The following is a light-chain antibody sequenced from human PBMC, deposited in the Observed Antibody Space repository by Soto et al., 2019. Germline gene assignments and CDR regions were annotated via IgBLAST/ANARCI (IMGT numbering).Light chain of an antibody. CDR1: QSVSSN. CDR2: GAS. Sequence: EIVMTQSPATLSVSPGERATLSCRASQSVSSNLAWYQQKPGQAPRLLIYGASTRATGIPARFSGSGSGTEFTLTISRLQSEDFAVYYCQQYNNWALTGTLGQGTNVDIK. V-gene: IGKV3-15*01. CDR3: QQYNNWALTGT. J-gene: IGKJ1*01.